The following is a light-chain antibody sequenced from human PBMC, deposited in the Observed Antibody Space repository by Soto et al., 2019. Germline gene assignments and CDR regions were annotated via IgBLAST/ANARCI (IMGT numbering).Light chain of an antibody. CDR1: QSISQV. J-gene: IGKJ2*01. CDR3: QQYYSLPYT. V-gene: IGKV1-33*01. CDR2: VAS. Sequence: DIQMPQSPPSLSASVGDRVTITCKSSQSISQVFNWYHQKPGKAPKLLMYVASNLETGVPSRFSGSGSATYFTFTISSLQPEDIAAYYCQQYYSLPYTFGQGTKLEI.